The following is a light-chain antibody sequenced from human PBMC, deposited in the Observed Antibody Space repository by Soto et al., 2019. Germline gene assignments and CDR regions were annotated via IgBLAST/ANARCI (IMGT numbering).Light chain of an antibody. CDR3: HQYFRPRT. J-gene: IGKJ1*01. V-gene: IGKV4-1*01. Sequence: DIVMTQSPDSLAVSLGERATINCKSSQSVLYSSNNKNYLAWYQQKPGQPPKLLIYWASTRESGVPDRFSGSGSRTDFTLTISSLQAEEVAVYNCHQYFRPRTCGQGTKVEIK. CDR2: WAS. CDR1: QSVLYSSNNKNY.